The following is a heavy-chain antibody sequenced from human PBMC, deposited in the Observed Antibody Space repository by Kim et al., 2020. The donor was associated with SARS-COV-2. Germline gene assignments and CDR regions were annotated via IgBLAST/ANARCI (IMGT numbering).Heavy chain of an antibody. J-gene: IGHJ4*02. Sequence: DKRYSQSLKSRLTITKDTSKNQVVLTMTNMDPVDTATYYCTHRWAGTLDYWGQGTLVTVSS. D-gene: IGHD1-1*01. V-gene: IGHV2-5*01. CDR3: THRWAGTLDY. CDR2: DK.